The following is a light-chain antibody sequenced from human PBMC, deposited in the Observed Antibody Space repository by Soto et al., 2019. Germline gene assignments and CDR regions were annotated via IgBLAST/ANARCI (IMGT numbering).Light chain of an antibody. Sequence: IQMPQSPSSLCASVGARVTITCRAGQSIFRSLNWYKQRKGKAPKLLIYAASSLQSGVPSRLGGSGSGTDFTLTIDSLQPEDLATYVGQQANSFPITFGQGTRLEIK. CDR3: QQANSFPIT. J-gene: IGKJ5*01. V-gene: IGKV1-12*01. CDR2: AAS. CDR1: QSIFRS.